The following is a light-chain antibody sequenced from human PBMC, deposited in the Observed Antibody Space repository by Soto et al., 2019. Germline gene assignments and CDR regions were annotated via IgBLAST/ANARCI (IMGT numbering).Light chain of an antibody. CDR2: GAS. V-gene: IGKV3-15*01. Sequence: EIVMTQSPATLSVSPWEIATLSCRASQSFSSNLAWYRQKPGQAPMLLIYGASTRATGIPARFSGSGSGTEFTLTSSSLQSEYFAVYYWEQRSSWPPTFCGGSKVDIK. CDR1: QSFSSN. J-gene: IGKJ4*01. CDR3: EQRSSWPPT.